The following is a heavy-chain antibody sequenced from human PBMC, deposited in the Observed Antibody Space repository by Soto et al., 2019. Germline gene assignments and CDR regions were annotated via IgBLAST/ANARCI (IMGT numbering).Heavy chain of an antibody. CDR3: TTGGDSGDFGPFEI. Sequence: EVQLVESGGGSVKPGGPLRLSCAASGFTFSNAWMTWVRQAPGKGLEWVGRIKSKTDGGTTDYAAPVNGRFTISRDDSKNTLYLQMNSLKTEASAVYYCTTGGDSGDFGPFEIWGQGTVVTVSS. J-gene: IGHJ3*02. CDR2: IKSKTDGGTT. CDR1: GFTFSNAW. V-gene: IGHV3-15*07. D-gene: IGHD4-17*01.